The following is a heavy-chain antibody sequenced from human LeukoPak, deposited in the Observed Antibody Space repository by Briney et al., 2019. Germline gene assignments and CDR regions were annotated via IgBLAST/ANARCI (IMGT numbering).Heavy chain of an antibody. CDR1: GGPISSGEYY. CDR3: ARDSSAVGRTDC. Sequence: PSETLSLTCTVSGGPISSGEYYWSWIRQPPGKGLEWIGYIYYSGSTYYNPSLKSRVTISIDTSKNQFSLKLNSVTAADTAVYYCARDSSAVGRTDCWGQGTLVTVSS. D-gene: IGHD3-22*01. J-gene: IGHJ4*02. V-gene: IGHV4-30-4*01. CDR2: IYYSGST.